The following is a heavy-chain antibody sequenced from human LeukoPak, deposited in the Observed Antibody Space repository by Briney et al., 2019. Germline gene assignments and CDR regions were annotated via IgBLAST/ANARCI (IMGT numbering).Heavy chain of an antibody. D-gene: IGHD3-10*01. CDR1: GGTFSSYA. Sequence: GASVKVSCKASGGTFSSYAISWVRQAPGQGLEWMGRIIPILGIANYAQKFQGRVTITADKSTSTAYMELSSLRSEDTAVYYCATEYLPRPNMVRGVIGYWGQGTLVTVSS. CDR2: IIPILGIA. V-gene: IGHV1-69*04. J-gene: IGHJ4*02. CDR3: ATEYLPRPNMVRGVIGY.